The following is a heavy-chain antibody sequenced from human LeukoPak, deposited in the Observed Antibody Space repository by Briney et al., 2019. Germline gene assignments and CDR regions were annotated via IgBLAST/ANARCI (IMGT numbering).Heavy chain of an antibody. V-gene: IGHV3-7*01. CDR3: ARVPSRGEGGFDY. D-gene: IGHD3-16*01. CDR2: IKQDGSEK. CDR1: GFTFSGYW. J-gene: IGHJ4*02. Sequence: GGSLRLSCAASGFTFSGYWMHWVRQAPGKGLEWVANIKQDGSEKDYLDSVKGRFTISRDNAKNSLFLQMNSLRAEDTAVYYCARVPSRGEGGFDYWGQGTLVTVSS.